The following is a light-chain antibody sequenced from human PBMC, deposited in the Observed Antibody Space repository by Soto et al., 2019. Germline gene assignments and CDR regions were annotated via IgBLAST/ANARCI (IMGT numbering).Light chain of an antibody. V-gene: IGKV3-20*01. CDR3: QQYGNSPRT. CDR2: GAS. J-gene: IGKJ1*01. CDR1: QSVSSSH. Sequence: EIVLTQSPGTLSSSPGERATLSCRASQSVSSSHLAWYQQKPGQAPRLLIYGASSRATGIPDRFSGSGSGTDFTLTISRLEPEDFAVYFCQQYGNSPRTFGQGTKVELK.